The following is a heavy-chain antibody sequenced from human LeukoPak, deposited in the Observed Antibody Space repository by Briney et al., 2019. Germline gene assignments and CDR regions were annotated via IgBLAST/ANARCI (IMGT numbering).Heavy chain of an antibody. CDR2: ISWNSGSI. CDR3: AKSPAAGTSTRYYFDY. J-gene: IGHJ4*02. CDR1: GFTFDDYA. Sequence: GGSLRLSCAASGFTFDDYAMHWVRQAPGKGLEWVSGISWNSGSIGYADSVKGRFTISRDNAKNSLYLQMNSLRAEDTALYYCAKSPAAGTSTRYYFDYWGQGTLVTVSS. V-gene: IGHV3-9*01. D-gene: IGHD6-13*01.